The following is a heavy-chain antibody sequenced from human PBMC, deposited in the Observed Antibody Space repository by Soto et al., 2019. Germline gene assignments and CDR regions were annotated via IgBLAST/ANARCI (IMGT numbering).Heavy chain of an antibody. CDR3: AKSLFGGPDI. Sequence: GGSLRLSCAASRFTFSTYDMSWVRQAPGKGLEWVSGISGGGGDTSYADSVRGRFTCSRDNSKNTLYLQMNSLRAEDTALYYCAKSLFGGPDIWGQGTMVTVSS. CDR2: ISGGGGDT. D-gene: IGHD2-15*01. V-gene: IGHV3-23*01. CDR1: RFTFSTYD. J-gene: IGHJ3*02.